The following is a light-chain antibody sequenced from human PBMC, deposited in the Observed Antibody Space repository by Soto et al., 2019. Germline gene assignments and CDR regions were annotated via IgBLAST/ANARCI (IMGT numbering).Light chain of an antibody. CDR3: QQYDNLPWT. CDR1: QDISNY. V-gene: IGKV1-33*01. CDR2: DAS. Sequence: DIPLTQSPSSLSASVGDRVTITCQASQDISNYLNWYQQKPGKAPKLLIYDASNLETGVPSRFSGSGSGTDFTFTISSRQPEDMATYYCQQYDNLPWTFGQGTKGEIK. J-gene: IGKJ1*01.